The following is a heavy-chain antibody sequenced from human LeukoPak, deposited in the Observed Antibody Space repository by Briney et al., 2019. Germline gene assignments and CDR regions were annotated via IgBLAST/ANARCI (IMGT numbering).Heavy chain of an antibody. D-gene: IGHD5-12*01. V-gene: IGHV4-34*01. CDR1: GGSFRGYY. J-gene: IGHJ4*02. Sequence: SETLSPTCAVYGGSFRGYYWSWIRQPPGKGLEWIGEINHSGITNYNPSLKSRVTISVDTSKNQFSLKLNSVTAADTALYYCARAATDSGYDWTTFDYWGQGTLVTVSP. CDR3: ARAATDSGYDWTTFDY. CDR2: INHSGIT.